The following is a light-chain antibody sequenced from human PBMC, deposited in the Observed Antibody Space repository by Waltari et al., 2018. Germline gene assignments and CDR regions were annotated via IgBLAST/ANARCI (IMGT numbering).Light chain of an antibody. Sequence: QSALTQPRSVSGSPGQSVTISCPGTSSDVGGYDYVSWYQHHPGKAPKLMICDVTKPPSGVPDRFSGSKSGNTASLTISGLQAEDEADYYCCSYAGSYTHVVFGGGTKLTVL. CDR2: DVT. CDR1: SSDVGGYDY. CDR3: CSYAGSYTHVV. V-gene: IGLV2-11*01. J-gene: IGLJ2*01.